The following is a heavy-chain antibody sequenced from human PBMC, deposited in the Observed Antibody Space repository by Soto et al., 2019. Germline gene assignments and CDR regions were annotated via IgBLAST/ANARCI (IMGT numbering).Heavy chain of an antibody. Sequence: ASVKVSCKVSGYTLTELSMHWVRQAPGKGLEWMGGLDPEDGETIYAQKFQGRVTMTEDTSTETAYMELSSLTSEDTAVYYCATDSSGWLQAFDIWGQGTMVTVSS. D-gene: IGHD6-19*01. CDR1: GYTLTELS. V-gene: IGHV1-24*01. CDR2: LDPEDGET. CDR3: ATDSSGWLQAFDI. J-gene: IGHJ3*02.